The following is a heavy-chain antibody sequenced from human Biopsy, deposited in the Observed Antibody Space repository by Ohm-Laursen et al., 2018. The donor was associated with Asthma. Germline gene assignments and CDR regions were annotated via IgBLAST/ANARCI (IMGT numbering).Heavy chain of an antibody. Sequence: ASVKVSCKSSGYNFISFAIHWVRQAPGQRLEWMGWVNTGNGDTKYSQKFQGRVTITRDTSASTAYMELRSLRSEDTATYYCARAYYDFLTGQVKDVFGVWGQGTMVTVSS. V-gene: IGHV1-3*04. CDR2: VNTGNGDT. D-gene: IGHD3-9*01. CDR3: ARAYYDFLTGQVKDVFGV. J-gene: IGHJ3*01. CDR1: GYNFISFA.